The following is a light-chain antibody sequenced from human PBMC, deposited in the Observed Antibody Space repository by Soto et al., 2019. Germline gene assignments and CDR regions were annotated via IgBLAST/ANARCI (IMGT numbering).Light chain of an antibody. V-gene: IGLV2-14*01. Sequence: QSVLTQPACVSGSPGQSITISCTGTSSDVDGYNYVSWYQYHPGKAPKLMIYDVNNRPSGVSNRFSGSKSGNTASLTISGLQAEDEADYYCSSFTISRNTVIFGGGTKLTVL. CDR2: DVN. CDR3: SSFTISRNTVI. CDR1: SSDVDGYNY. J-gene: IGLJ2*01.